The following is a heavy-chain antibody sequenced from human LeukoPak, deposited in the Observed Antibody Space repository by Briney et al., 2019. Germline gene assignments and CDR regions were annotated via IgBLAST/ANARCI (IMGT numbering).Heavy chain of an antibody. J-gene: IGHJ4*02. CDR1: GGSISSGGYS. Sequence: SQTLSLTCAVSGGSISSGGYSWSWLRQPPGKGLEWIGYIYHSGSTYYNPSLKSRVTISVDRSKNQFSLKLGSVTAADTAVFCCASVGDYRSMFRGFTIRYYFDYWGQGTLVTVSS. V-gene: IGHV4-30-2*01. CDR3: ASVGDYRSMFRGFTIRYYFDY. CDR2: IYHSGST. D-gene: IGHD3-10*01.